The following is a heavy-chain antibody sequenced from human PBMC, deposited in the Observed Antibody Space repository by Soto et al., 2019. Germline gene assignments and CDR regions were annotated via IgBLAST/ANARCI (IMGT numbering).Heavy chain of an antibody. CDR2: INHSGST. Sequence: QVQLQQWGAGLLKPSETLSLTCAVYGGSFSGYYWSWIRQPPGKGLEWIGEINHSGSTNYNPSLKSRVTISVDTSKNQFSLKLSSVTAADTAVYYCARGPYSYGRPHDYWGQGTLVTVSS. J-gene: IGHJ4*02. D-gene: IGHD5-18*01. CDR3: ARGPYSYGRPHDY. CDR1: GGSFSGYY. V-gene: IGHV4-34*01.